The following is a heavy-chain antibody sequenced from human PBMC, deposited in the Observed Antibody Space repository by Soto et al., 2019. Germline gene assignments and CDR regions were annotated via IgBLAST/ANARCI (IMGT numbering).Heavy chain of an antibody. CDR3: VRRVSANYDY. V-gene: IGHV3-64*01. Sequence: EVQLAESGGGMVQPGGSLRLSCVASGFTFSSYDMHWVRQAPGKGLEYVSSISSNGGTTYYGNSVKGRFTISRDNSKTTLYLQMASLRAEDMAVYYCVRRVSANYDYWRQGTLVTVSS. CDR1: GFTFSSYD. D-gene: IGHD2-21*02. CDR2: ISSNGGTT. J-gene: IGHJ4*02.